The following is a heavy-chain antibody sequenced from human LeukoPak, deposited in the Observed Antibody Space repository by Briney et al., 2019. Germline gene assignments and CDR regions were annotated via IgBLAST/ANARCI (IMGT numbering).Heavy chain of an antibody. J-gene: IGHJ5*02. V-gene: IGHV3-30*04. CDR2: ISYDGSNK. CDR1: GFTFSSYA. CDR3: AKGRVCASCYSGSQNNWFDP. D-gene: IGHD2-2*01. Sequence: PGRSLRLSCAASGFTFSSYAMHWVRQAPGKGLEWVAVISYDGSNKYYADSVKGRFTISRDNSKNTVYLQMNSLRAEDTAVYYCAKGRVCASCYSGSQNNWFDPWGQGTLVTVSS.